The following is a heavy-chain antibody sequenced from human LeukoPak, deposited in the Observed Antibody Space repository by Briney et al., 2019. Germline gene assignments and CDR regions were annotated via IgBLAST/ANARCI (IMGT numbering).Heavy chain of an antibody. Sequence: SQTLSLTCAISGDSVSSYSGAWNWIRQSPSRGLEWLGRTYYRSKWYNDYADSVKSRITINSDTSKNQFSLQLNSVTPEDTAVYYCARGWGLQYWGQGTLVTVSS. J-gene: IGHJ4*02. CDR3: ARGWGLQY. CDR2: TYYRSKWYN. V-gene: IGHV6-1*01. D-gene: IGHD2-21*02. CDR1: GDSVSSYSGA.